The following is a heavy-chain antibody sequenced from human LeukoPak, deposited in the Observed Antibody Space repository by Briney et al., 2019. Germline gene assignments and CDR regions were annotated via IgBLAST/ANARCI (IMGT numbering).Heavy chain of an antibody. CDR3: ARAPMTTVTTDDY. CDR1: GFTVSSNY. J-gene: IGHJ4*02. Sequence: GGSLRLSCVASGFTVSSNYMSWVRQAPGKGLEWVSVIYSGGSTYYADSVKGRFTISRDNSKNTLYLQMNSLRGEDTAVYYCARAPMTTVTTDDYWGQGTLATVSS. V-gene: IGHV3-66*02. D-gene: IGHD4-11*01. CDR2: IYSGGST.